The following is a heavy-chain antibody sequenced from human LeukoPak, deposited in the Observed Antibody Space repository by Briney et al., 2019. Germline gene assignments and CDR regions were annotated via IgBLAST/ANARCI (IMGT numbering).Heavy chain of an antibody. CDR2: ISGSGGST. CDR3: AKDGPVPAAMALNFDY. CDR1: GFTFSSYA. V-gene: IGHV3-23*01. Sequence: PGGSLRLSCAASGFTFSSYAMSWVRQAPGKGLEWVSAISGSGGSTYYADSVKGRFTISRDNSKNTLYLQMNSLRAEDTAVYYCAKDGPVPAAMALNFDYWGQGTLVTVSS. D-gene: IGHD2-2*01. J-gene: IGHJ4*02.